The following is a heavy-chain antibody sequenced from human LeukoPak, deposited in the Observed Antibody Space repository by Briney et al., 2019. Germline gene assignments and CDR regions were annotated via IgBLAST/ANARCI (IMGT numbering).Heavy chain of an antibody. J-gene: IGHJ4*02. CDR2: IKQDGSEK. CDR1: GFTFSSYW. V-gene: IGHV3-7*01. CDR3: ARESSGSYSGAGY. Sequence: GGSLRLSCAASGFTFSSYWMSWVRQAPGKGLEWVANIKQDGSEKYYVDSVKGRFTISRDNAENSLYLQMNSLRAEDTAVYYCARESSGSYSGAGYWGQGTLVTVSS. D-gene: IGHD1-26*01.